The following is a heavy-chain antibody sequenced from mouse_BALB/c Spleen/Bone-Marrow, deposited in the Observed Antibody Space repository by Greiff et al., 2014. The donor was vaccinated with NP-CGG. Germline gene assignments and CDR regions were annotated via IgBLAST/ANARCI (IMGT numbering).Heavy chain of an antibody. Sequence: VQLKESGAEPVKPGASVKLSCTASGFNIKDTYMHWVKQRPEQGLEWIGRIDPANGNTKYDPKFQGKATITADTSSNTAYLQLSSLTSEDTAVYYCATYYRYDRRFAYWGQGTLVTVSA. CDR2: IDPANGNT. CDR3: ATYYRYDRRFAY. D-gene: IGHD2-14*01. J-gene: IGHJ3*01. V-gene: IGHV14-3*02. CDR1: GFNIKDTY.